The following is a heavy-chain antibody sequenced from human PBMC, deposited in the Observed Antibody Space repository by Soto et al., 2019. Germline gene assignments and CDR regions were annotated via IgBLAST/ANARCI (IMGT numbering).Heavy chain of an antibody. V-gene: IGHV6-1*01. CDR2: TYYRSKWYN. Sequence: PSQTLSLTCAISGDSVSSNSAAWNWIRQSPSRGLEWLGRTYYRSKWYNDYAVSVKSRITINPDTSKNQFSLQRNSVTPEDTAVYYCARDLIVVVVAALNYYYYGMDVWGQGTTVTVSS. J-gene: IGHJ6*02. D-gene: IGHD2-15*01. CDR1: GDSVSSNSAA. CDR3: ARDLIVVVVAALNYYYYGMDV.